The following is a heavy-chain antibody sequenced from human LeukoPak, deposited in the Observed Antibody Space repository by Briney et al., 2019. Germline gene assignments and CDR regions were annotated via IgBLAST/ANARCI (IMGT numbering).Heavy chain of an antibody. CDR1: GGSISSYY. CDR2: IYYSGST. D-gene: IGHD2-2*01. J-gene: IGHJ5*02. CDR3: ARGESSSTRIIDGWFDP. V-gene: IGHV4-59*01. Sequence: SETLSLTCTVSGGSISSYYWSWIRQPPGKGLEWIGYIYYSGSTNYNPSLKSRVTISVDTSKNQFSLKLSSVTAADTAVYYCARGESSSTRIIDGWFDPWGQGTLVTVSS.